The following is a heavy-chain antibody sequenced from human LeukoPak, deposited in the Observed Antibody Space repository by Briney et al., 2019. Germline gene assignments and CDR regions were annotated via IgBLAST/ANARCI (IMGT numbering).Heavy chain of an antibody. CDR3: ARDAAYGYDRFDS. CDR1: RFTFSSYS. Sequence: GGSLRLSCAASRFTFSSYSMNWVRQAPGKGLEWASSISSSSSYIYYADSVKGRFTISRDNAKNSLYLQMNSLRAEDTAVYYCARDAAYGYDRFDSWGQGTQVTVSS. J-gene: IGHJ4*02. V-gene: IGHV3-21*01. CDR2: ISSSSSYI. D-gene: IGHD5-18*01.